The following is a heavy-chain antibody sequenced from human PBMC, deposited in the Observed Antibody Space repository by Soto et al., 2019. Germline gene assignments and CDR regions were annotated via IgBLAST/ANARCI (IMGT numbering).Heavy chain of an antibody. CDR1: GSRFSTYV. J-gene: IGHJ4*02. D-gene: IGHD2-2*02. V-gene: IGHV1-69*06. Sequence: QVQLVPSGAEVKTPGSSMKVSCKVSGSRFSTYVISWLRQAPGHGLEWLGRIIPIFNSTKYAQSFQGRVTITADKSTSTASLELSSLRYDDTAVYYCAREGRGKKAGYNGLVSLGYWGQGTLVTVSS. CDR3: AREGRGKKAGYNGLVSLGY. CDR2: IIPIFNST.